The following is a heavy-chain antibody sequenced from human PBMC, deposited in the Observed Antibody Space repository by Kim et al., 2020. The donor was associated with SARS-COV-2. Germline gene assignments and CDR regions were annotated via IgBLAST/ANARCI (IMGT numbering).Heavy chain of an antibody. CDR3: GRGSGEWGDY. Sequence: SEKYYVDSVKSRFTISRDNAKNSLYLQMNSLRAEDTAVYYCGRGSGEWGDYWGQGTLVTVSS. V-gene: IGHV3-7*01. CDR2: SEK. D-gene: IGHD7-27*01. J-gene: IGHJ4*02.